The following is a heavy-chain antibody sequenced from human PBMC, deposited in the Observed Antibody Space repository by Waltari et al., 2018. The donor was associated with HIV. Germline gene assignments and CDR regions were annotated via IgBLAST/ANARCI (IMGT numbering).Heavy chain of an antibody. J-gene: IGHJ4*02. Sequence: EVQLVESGGGLVQPGGSLRLSCAASGFTFNNYGMSWVRQAPGGGLEWVAKINEDGSEKYYVDSVKGRFAISRDNAKSSVFLQMNSLRGEDTAMYYCARDGSFGYGADYWGQGTLVTVSS. CDR3: ARDGSFGYGADY. CDR2: INEDGSEK. D-gene: IGHD4-17*01. V-gene: IGHV3-7*01. CDR1: GFTFNNYG.